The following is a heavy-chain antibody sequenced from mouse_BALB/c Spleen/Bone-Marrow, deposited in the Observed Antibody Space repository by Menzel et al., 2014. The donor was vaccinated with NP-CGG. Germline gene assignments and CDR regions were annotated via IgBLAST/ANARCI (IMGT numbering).Heavy chain of an antibody. CDR1: GYTFSSYW. V-gene: IGHV1-9*01. D-gene: IGHD4-1*01. CDR3: ARTGTDWYFDV. CDR2: ILPGSGST. J-gene: IGHJ1*01. Sequence: QVQLQQSGAELMKPGASVKISCKATGYTFSSYWIEWVKRRPGHGLEWIGEILPGSGSTNYNEKFEGKATFTADTSSNTAYMQLSSLTSEDSAVYYCARTGTDWYFDVWGAGTTVTVSS.